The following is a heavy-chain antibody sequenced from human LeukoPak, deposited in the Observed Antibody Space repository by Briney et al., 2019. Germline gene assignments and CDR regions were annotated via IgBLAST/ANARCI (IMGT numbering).Heavy chain of an antibody. CDR1: GFTFSSYW. V-gene: IGHV3-74*01. CDR2: INSDGSST. D-gene: IGHD1-26*01. J-gene: IGHJ6*03. Sequence: GGSLRLSCAASGFTFSSYWMHWVRQAPGKGLVWVSRINSDGSSTGYADSVKGRFTISRDNAKNTLYLQMNSLRAEDTAVYYCARGVVGAKPGGVYYYYYMDVWGKGTTVTVSS. CDR3: ARGVVGAKPGGVYYYYYMDV.